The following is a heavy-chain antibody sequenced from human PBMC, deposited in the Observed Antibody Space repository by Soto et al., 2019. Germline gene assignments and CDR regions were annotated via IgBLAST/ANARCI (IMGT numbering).Heavy chain of an antibody. CDR2: IRNKANNYAT. D-gene: IGHD5-12*01. V-gene: IGHV3-73*02. CDR3: TASVYDDFLDY. Sequence: EVQLLESGGGLVQPGGSLTLSCAASGFTFSGSAMHWVRQASGKGLEWVGRIRNKANNYATAYGASVKGRFTISRDESKNTAYLQMNSLKTEDTAVYYCTASVYDDFLDYWAQGSLVTVSS. CDR1: GFTFSGSA. J-gene: IGHJ4*02.